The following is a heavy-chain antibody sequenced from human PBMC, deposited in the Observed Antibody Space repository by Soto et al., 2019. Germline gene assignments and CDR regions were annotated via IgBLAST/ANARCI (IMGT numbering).Heavy chain of an antibody. V-gene: IGHV5-51*01. D-gene: IGHD3-22*01. CDR2: IFPSDSDT. CDR3: ARKDKSGYFNWFDP. CDR1: GYKFTSSW. Sequence: GEFLKISCKTSGYKFTSSWIAWVRQKPGKGLEWMGIIFPSDSDTRYSPSFQGQVTISADRSTSTVFLQWASLKASDTAVYFCARKDKSGYFNWFDPWGQGTLVTVSS. J-gene: IGHJ5*02.